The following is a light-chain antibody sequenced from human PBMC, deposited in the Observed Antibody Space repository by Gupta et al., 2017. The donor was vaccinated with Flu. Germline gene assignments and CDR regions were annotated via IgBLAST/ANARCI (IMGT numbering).Light chain of an antibody. CDR2: ATS. Sequence: ERVLTQSPATLSASPGGRVIPSCRASPSVGSSLAWYQQRPGQAPRLLIYATSIRATDIPARFSGSGSGTEFTLTINRLQSEDVALYYRQHYTHWPRTFGPGTKVDFK. V-gene: IGKV3-15*01. CDR3: QHYTHWPRT. J-gene: IGKJ3*01. CDR1: PSVGSS.